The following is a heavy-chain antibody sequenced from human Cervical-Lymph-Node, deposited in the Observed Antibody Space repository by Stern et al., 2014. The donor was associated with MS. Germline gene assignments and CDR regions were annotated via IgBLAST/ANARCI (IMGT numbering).Heavy chain of an antibody. Sequence: VQLQESGPGLVKPSETLSLTCSVSGYSISSGYYWGWIRQPPGKGLEWIGNFHHSGSTHYNPSLKSRVTISVDTSKNPFSLTLSPVTAADTAVYYCAREEQQLIHGNWFDPWGQGTLVTVSS. CDR3: AREEQQLIHGNWFDP. J-gene: IGHJ5*02. V-gene: IGHV4-38-2*02. CDR2: FHHSGST. D-gene: IGHD6-13*01. CDR1: GYSISSGYY.